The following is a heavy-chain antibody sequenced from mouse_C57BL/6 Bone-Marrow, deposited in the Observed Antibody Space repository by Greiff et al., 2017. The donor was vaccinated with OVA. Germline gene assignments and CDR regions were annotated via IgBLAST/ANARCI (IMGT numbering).Heavy chain of an antibody. Sequence: VQLQQSGAELVRPGASVKLSCTASGFNIKDDYMHWVKQRPEQGLEWIGWIDPENGDTEYASKFQGKATITADTSSNTAYLQLSSLTSEDTAVYYCTTGYDCGFAYWGQGTLVTVST. J-gene: IGHJ3*01. CDR1: GFNIKDDY. V-gene: IGHV14-4*01. CDR2: IDPENGDT. D-gene: IGHD2-4*01. CDR3: TTGYDCGFAY.